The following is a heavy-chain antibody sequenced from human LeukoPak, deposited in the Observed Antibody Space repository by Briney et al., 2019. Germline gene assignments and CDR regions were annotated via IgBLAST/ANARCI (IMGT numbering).Heavy chain of an antibody. CDR3: VRDLTKYCSSTSCPLDY. V-gene: IGHV1-2*02. J-gene: IGHJ4*02. Sequence: ASVKVSCKASGYSFTGYYMHWVRQALGQGLEWMGWINPYSGGTNYAQKFQGRVTMTRDTSINTAYMELSRLRSDDTAVYYCVRDLTKYCSSTSCPLDYWGQGTLVTVSS. CDR2: INPYSGGT. D-gene: IGHD2-2*01. CDR1: GYSFTGYY.